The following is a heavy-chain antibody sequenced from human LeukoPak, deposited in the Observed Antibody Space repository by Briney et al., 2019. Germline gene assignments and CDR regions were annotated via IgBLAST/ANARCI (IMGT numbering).Heavy chain of an antibody. CDR3: AKVLGTMIVVVIDIWLGVDY. CDR2: ISGSGGST. V-gene: IGHV3-23*01. CDR1: GFTFSIYA. D-gene: IGHD3-22*01. J-gene: IGHJ4*02. Sequence: GGSLRLSCAASGFTFSIYAMSWVRQAPGKGLEWVSAISGSGGSTYYADSVKGRFTISRDNSKNTLYLQMNSLRAEDTAVYYCAKVLGTMIVVVIDIWLGVDYWGQGTLVTVSS.